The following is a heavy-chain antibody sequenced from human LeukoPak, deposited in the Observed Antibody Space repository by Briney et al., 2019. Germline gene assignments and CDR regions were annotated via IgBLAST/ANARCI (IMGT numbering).Heavy chain of an antibody. CDR1: GGSFSGYY. D-gene: IGHD3-10*01. Sequence: TSSETLSLTCAVCGGSFSGYYWSWIRQPPGKGLEWIGEINHSGSTNYNPSLKSRVTISVDTSKNHFSLKLNSVTAADTAVYYCAKPSNYYGSATDAFDFWGQGTMVTVSS. V-gene: IGHV4-34*01. CDR3: AKPSNYYGSATDAFDF. J-gene: IGHJ3*01. CDR2: INHSGST.